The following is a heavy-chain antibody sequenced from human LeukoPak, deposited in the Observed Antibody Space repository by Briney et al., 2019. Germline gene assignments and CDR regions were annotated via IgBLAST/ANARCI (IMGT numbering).Heavy chain of an antibody. CDR1: GFTFSNYA. D-gene: IGHD2-8*01. V-gene: IGHV3-23*01. Sequence: QPGGSLRLSCAASGFTFSNYAMSWVRHAPGKGLEWVSAISGSGGSTYYADSVKGRFTISRDNSKNTLYLQMNSLRAEDTAVYYCAKLPGVGYCTNGVCSIDYWGQGTLVTVSS. CDR3: AKLPGVGYCTNGVCSIDY. CDR2: ISGSGGST. J-gene: IGHJ4*02.